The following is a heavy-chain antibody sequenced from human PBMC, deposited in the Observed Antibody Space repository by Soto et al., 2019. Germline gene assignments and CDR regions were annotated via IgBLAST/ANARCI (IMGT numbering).Heavy chain of an antibody. CDR3: AREYYDILTGYSIVFDY. V-gene: IGHV1-3*01. D-gene: IGHD3-9*01. J-gene: IGHJ4*02. Sequence: GASVKVSCKASGYTFTSYAMHWVRQAPGQRLEWMGWINAGNGNTKYSQKFQGRVTITRDTSASTAYMELSSLRSEDTAVYYCAREYYDILTGYSIVFDYWGQGTLVTVSS. CDR1: GYTFTSYA. CDR2: INAGNGNT.